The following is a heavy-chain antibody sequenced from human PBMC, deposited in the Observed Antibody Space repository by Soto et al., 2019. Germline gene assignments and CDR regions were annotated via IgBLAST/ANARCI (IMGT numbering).Heavy chain of an antibody. D-gene: IGHD3-10*01. J-gene: IGHJ4*02. CDR3: ARVNYYGSGSYSTYYFDY. CDR1: GFTFSSYW. Sequence: PGGSLRLSCAASGFTFSSYWMHWVRQAPGKGLVWVSRINSDGSSTSYADSVKGRFTISRDNAKNTLYLQMNSLRAEDTAVYYCARVNYYGSGSYSTYYFDYWGQGTLVTVSS. V-gene: IGHV3-74*01. CDR2: INSDGSST.